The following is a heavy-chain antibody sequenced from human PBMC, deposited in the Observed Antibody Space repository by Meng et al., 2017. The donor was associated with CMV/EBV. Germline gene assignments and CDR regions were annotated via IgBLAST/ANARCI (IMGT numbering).Heavy chain of an antibody. J-gene: IGHJ4*02. CDR2: IYYSGST. Sequence: SETLSLTCTVSGGSISSGGYYWSWIRQHPGKGLEWIGYIYYSGSTYYNPSLKSRVTISVDTSTNQFSLKLSSVTAADTAVYSCARGQVDRLSFDYWGQGTLVTVSS. V-gene: IGHV4-31*03. CDR3: ARGQVDRLSFDY. D-gene: IGHD3/OR15-3a*01. CDR1: GGSISSGGYY.